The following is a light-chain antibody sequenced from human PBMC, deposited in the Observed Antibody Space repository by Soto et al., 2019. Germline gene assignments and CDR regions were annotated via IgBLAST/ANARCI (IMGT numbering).Light chain of an antibody. CDR3: CSYAGSYSLL. J-gene: IGLJ2*01. Sequence: QSALTQPRSVSGSPGQSVTISCTGTSSDVGRYDYVSWYQQHPGKAPKLMTFDVSKRPSGVPDRFSGSKSGNTASLTITGLQAEDEADYYCCSYAGSYSLLFDGGTKLTVL. V-gene: IGLV2-11*01. CDR1: SSDVGRYDY. CDR2: DVS.